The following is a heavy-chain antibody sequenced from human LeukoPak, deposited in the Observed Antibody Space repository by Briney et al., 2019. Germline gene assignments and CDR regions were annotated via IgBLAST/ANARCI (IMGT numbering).Heavy chain of an antibody. Sequence: SETLSLTCTVSGGSISSGDYYWTWIRQPPGKGLGWIEYIYYSGNTHYNPSLKSRVSISVDTAKNQFSLNLSSVTAADTAVYYCARDQNKYDSSGYYYYQYGMDVWGQGTTVTVSS. CDR1: GGSISSGDYY. CDR2: IYYSGNT. D-gene: IGHD3-22*01. V-gene: IGHV4-30-4*01. CDR3: ARDQNKYDSSGYYYYQYGMDV. J-gene: IGHJ6*02.